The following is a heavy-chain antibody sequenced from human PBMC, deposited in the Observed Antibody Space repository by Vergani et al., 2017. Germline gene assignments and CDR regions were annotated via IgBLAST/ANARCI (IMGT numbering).Heavy chain of an antibody. D-gene: IGHD6-6*01. J-gene: IGHJ5*02. CDR1: GFTFSNAW. CDR2: IKSKTDGGTT. CDR3: TRVQLAALWFDP. Sequence: EVQLVESGGGLVKPGGSLRLSCAASGFTFSNAWMSWVRQAPGKGLEWVGRIKSKTDGGTTDYAAPVKGRFTISRDDSKSIAYLQMNSLKTEDTAVYYCTRVQLAALWFDPWGQGTLVTVSS. V-gene: IGHV3-15*01.